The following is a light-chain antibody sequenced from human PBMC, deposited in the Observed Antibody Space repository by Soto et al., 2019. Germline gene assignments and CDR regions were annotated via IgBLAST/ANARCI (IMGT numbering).Light chain of an antibody. J-gene: IGKJ4*01. CDR3: QQFSSYPLT. V-gene: IGKV3-15*01. CDR2: DTS. CDR1: QGIGDT. Sequence: EVVMTQSPATLSVSPGEGVTLSCRASQGIGDTLAWYQHKPGQTPRLLIYDTSTRATGVPARFSGSRSGPEFTLTISRLEPEDFAVYYCQQFSSYPLTFGGGTKVDIK.